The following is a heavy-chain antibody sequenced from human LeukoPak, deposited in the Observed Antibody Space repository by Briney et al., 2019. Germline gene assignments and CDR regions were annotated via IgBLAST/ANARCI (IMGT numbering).Heavy chain of an antibody. Sequence: GGSLKLSCTASGIVFSRTAMNWARQSPGRGLEWLSAISGGGERTFYADSVRGRFTISRDNSKNMVYLQMNSLRVDDTAIYYCGKDGGQYSSGPEFDPRGQGDLVTVPS. CDR3: GKDGGQYSSGPEFDP. V-gene: IGHV3-23*01. J-gene: IGHJ5*02. CDR1: GIVFSRTA. CDR2: ISGGGERT. D-gene: IGHD6-19*01.